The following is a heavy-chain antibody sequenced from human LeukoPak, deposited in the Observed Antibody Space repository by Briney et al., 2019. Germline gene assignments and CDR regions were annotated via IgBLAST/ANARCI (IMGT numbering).Heavy chain of an antibody. J-gene: IGHJ6*03. CDR2: INPNSGGT. CDR1: GYTFTGYY. CDR3: ARRVRHSNYVYYYYYMDV. D-gene: IGHD4-11*01. Sequence: GASVKVSCKASGYTFTGYYMHWVRQAPGQGLEWMGWINPNSGGTNYAQKFQGRVTMTRDTSISTAYMELSRLRSDDTVVYYCARRVRHSNYVYYYYYMDVWGKGTTVTVSS. V-gene: IGHV1-2*02.